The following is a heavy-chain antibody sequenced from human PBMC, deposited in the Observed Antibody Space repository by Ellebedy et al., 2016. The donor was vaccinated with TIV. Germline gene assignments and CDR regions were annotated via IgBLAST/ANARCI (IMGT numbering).Heavy chain of an antibody. V-gene: IGHV3-23*01. CDR3: AKRLGGWYDY. Sequence: GGSLRLXXAASGFTFSSYAMSWVRQAPGKGLEWVSAISGSGGSTYYADSVKGRFTISRDNSKNTLYLQMNSLRAEDTAVYYCAKRLGGWYDYWGQGTLVTVSS. D-gene: IGHD6-19*01. CDR2: ISGSGGST. J-gene: IGHJ4*02. CDR1: GFTFSSYA.